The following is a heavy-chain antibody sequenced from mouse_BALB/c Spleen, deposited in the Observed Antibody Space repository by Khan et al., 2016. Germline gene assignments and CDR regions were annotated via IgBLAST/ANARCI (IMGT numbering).Heavy chain of an antibody. CDR3: ARETGPYAMDY. CDR2: ISYSGST. D-gene: IGHD4-1*01. Sequence: EVKLEVSGPGLVKPSQSLSLTCTVTGYSITSDYAWNWIRQFPGNKLEWMGYISYSGSTSYNPSLKSRISITRDTSKNQFFLQLNSVTTEDTATYYCARETGPYAMDYWGQGTSVTVSS. CDR1: GYSITSDYA. V-gene: IGHV3-2*02. J-gene: IGHJ4*01.